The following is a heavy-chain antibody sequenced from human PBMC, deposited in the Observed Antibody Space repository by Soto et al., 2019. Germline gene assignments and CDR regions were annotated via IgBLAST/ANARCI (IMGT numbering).Heavy chain of an antibody. CDR2: IWCDGSNK. CDR1: GFTFSSYG. V-gene: IGHV3-33*01. J-gene: IGHJ4*02. D-gene: IGHD2-15*01. Sequence: GGSLRLSCAASGFTFSSYGMHWVRQAPGKGLEWVAVIWCDGSNKYYADSVKGRFTISRDNSKNTLYLQMNSLRAEDTAVYYCARDSGGSCFDYWGQGTLVTVSS. CDR3: ARDSGGSCFDY.